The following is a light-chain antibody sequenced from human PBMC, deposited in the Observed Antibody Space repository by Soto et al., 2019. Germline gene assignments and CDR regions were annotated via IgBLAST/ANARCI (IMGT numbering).Light chain of an antibody. J-gene: IGLJ3*02. CDR2: EVT. Sequence: QSALTQPPSASGSPGQSVTISCTGTSSDVGGYNYVSWYQQHPGKVPKLMIYEVTKRPSGVPDRFSGSKSGNTASLTVSGLQAEDGADYYCSSYAGSNILVFGGGTNLTVL. CDR3: SSYAGSNILV. CDR1: SSDVGGYNY. V-gene: IGLV2-8*01.